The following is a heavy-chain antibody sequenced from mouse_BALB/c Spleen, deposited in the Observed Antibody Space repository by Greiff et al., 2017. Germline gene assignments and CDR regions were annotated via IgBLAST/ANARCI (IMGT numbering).Heavy chain of an antibody. CDR3: ARGGLGGYAMDD. V-gene: IGHV5-9-4*01. Sequence: EVMLVESGGGLVKPGGSLKLSCAASGFTFSSYAMSWVRQSPEKRLEWVAEISSGGSYTYYPDTVTGRFTISRDNAKNTLYLEMSSLRSEDTAMYYCARGGLGGYAMDDWGQGTSVTVSS. CDR1: GFTFSSYA. J-gene: IGHJ4*01. D-gene: IGHD2-4*01. CDR2: ISSGGSYT.